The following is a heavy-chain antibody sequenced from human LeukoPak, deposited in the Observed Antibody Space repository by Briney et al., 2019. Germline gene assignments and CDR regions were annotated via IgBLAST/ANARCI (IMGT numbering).Heavy chain of an antibody. CDR2: IYYSGST. J-gene: IGHJ6*03. V-gene: IGHV4-59*01. Sequence: SETLSLTCTVSGGSIGSYYWSWIRQPPGKGLEWIGYIYYSGSTNYNPSLKSRVTISVDTSKSQFSLKLSSVTAADTAVYYCARVLTGYYRSGYYYYMDVWGKGTTVTISS. CDR1: GGSIGSYY. CDR3: ARVLTGYYRSGYYYYMDV. D-gene: IGHD3-9*01.